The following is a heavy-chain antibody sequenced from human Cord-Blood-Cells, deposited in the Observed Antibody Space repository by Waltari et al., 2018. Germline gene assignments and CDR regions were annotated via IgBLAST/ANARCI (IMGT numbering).Heavy chain of an antibody. J-gene: IGHJ6*02. CDR3: ARYGSGSSYYYYYGMDV. Sequence: QLQLQESGPGLVKPSETLSLTCTVSGGSISSSSYYFGWIRQPPGKGLEWIGSIYYSGSTYYNPSLKSRVTISVDTSKNQFSLKLSSVTAADTAVYYCARYGSGSSYYYYYGMDVWGQGTTVTVSS. V-gene: IGHV4-39*01. D-gene: IGHD3-10*01. CDR1: GGSISSSSYY. CDR2: IYYSGST.